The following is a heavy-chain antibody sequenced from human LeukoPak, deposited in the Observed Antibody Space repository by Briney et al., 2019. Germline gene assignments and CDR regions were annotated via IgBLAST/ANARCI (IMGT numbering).Heavy chain of an antibody. CDR2: ISGSGGST. Sequence: GGSLRLSCAASGFTFSSYAMSWVRQAPGKGLEWVSAISGSGGSTYYADSVRGRFTISRDNSKNTLYLQMNSLRAEDTAVYYCAKDPSIYGDYWFDPWGQGTLVTVSS. V-gene: IGHV3-23*01. CDR1: GFTFSSYA. J-gene: IGHJ5*02. CDR3: AKDPSIYGDYWFDP. D-gene: IGHD4-17*01.